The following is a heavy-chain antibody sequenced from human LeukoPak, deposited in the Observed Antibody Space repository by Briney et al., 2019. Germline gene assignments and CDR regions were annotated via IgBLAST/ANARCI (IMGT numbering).Heavy chain of an antibody. CDR1: GFTFSLYW. V-gene: IGHV4-34*01. Sequence: KPGGSLRLSCAASGFTFSLYWMNWVRRAPGKGLEWIGEINHSGSTNYNPSLKSRVTISVDTSKNQFSLKLSSVTAADTAEYYCARGLPAVEDIVVVVAATRSSDSSASSDSSTRGFDYWGQGTLVTVSS. CDR3: ARGLPAVEDIVVVVAATRSSDSSASSDSSTRGFDY. CDR2: INHSGST. D-gene: IGHD2-15*01. J-gene: IGHJ4*02.